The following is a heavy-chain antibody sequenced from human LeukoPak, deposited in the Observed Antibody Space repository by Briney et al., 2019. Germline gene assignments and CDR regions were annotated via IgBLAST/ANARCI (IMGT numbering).Heavy chain of an antibody. D-gene: IGHD6-6*01. CDR1: GFTFSSYA. CDR3: ARDIRQLVPLWYFDY. V-gene: IGHV3-30-3*01. CDR2: ISYDGSNT. J-gene: IGHJ4*02. Sequence: GGSLRLSCAASGFTFSSYAMHWVRQAPGKGLEWVAVISYDGSNTYYADSVKGRFTISRDNSKNTLYLQMNSLRAEDTAVYYCARDIRQLVPLWYFDYWGQGTLVTVSS.